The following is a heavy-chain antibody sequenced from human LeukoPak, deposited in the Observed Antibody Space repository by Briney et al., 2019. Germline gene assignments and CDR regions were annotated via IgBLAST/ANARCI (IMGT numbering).Heavy chain of an antibody. Sequence: SETLSLTCTVSGGSISSYYWSWIRQPPGKGLEWIGYIYYSGSTNYNPSLKSRVTISVDMSKNQFSLKLSSVTAADTAVYYCARTSCSSTSCYWGDWFDPWGQGTLVTVSS. D-gene: IGHD2-2*01. V-gene: IGHV4-59*01. CDR2: IYYSGST. CDR1: GGSISSYY. J-gene: IGHJ5*02. CDR3: ARTSCSSTSCYWGDWFDP.